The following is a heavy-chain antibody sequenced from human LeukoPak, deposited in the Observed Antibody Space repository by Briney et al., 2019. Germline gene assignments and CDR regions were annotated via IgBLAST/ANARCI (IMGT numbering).Heavy chain of an antibody. V-gene: IGHV4-59*12. CDR3: AREGSITMVRGVNWLDP. Sequence: PSETLSLTCTVSGGSISSYYWSWIRQPPGEGLEWIGYIYYSGSTYDNPSLKSRVTISVDTSKNQFSLKLSSVTAADTAVYYCAREGSITMVRGVNWLDPWGQGTLVTVSS. CDR2: IYYSGST. CDR1: GGSISSYY. J-gene: IGHJ5*02. D-gene: IGHD3-10*01.